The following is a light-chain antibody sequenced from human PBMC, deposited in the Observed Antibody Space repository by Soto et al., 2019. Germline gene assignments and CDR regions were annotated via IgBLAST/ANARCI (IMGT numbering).Light chain of an antibody. CDR1: QSVSSN. Sequence: EIVMTQSPATLSVSPGERATLSCRASQSVSSNLAWYQQKPGQAPRLLIYGVSTRAIGIPDRFSGSGSGTDFTLTISRLEPEDFAVYYCSQYVTSAWTFGQGTKVDIK. CDR3: SQYVTSAWT. V-gene: IGKV3D-15*01. CDR2: GVS. J-gene: IGKJ1*01.